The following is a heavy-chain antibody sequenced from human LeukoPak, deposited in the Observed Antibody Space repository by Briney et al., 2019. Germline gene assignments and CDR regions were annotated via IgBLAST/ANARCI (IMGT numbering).Heavy chain of an antibody. V-gene: IGHV3-33*06. Sequence: GGSLRLSCAASGFTFSSYGMHWVRLAPGKGLEWVAVIWYDGSNKYYADSVKGRFTISRDNSKDTLYLQMNSLRAEDTAVYYCAKDLGGGYGIFDYWGRGTLVTVSS. CDR1: GFTFSSYG. CDR2: IWYDGSNK. CDR3: AKDLGGGYGIFDY. J-gene: IGHJ4*02. D-gene: IGHD5-12*01.